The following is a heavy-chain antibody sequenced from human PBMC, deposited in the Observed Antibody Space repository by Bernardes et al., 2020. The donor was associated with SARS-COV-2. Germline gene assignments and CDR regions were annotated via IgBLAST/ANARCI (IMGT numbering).Heavy chain of an antibody. Sequence: GGSLRLSCAASGFTFSTYGMHWVRQAPGKGLEWVAVVSHDGSIKQYADSVKGRFTVSRDNSKSTLWLQMDSLRAEDTAMYYCAKFQYFDSSGYPTPNYFDYWGQGTLVTVSS. CDR3: AKFQYFDSSGYPTPNYFDY. CDR1: GFTFSTYG. V-gene: IGHV3-30*18. J-gene: IGHJ4*02. D-gene: IGHD3-22*01. CDR2: VSHDGSIK.